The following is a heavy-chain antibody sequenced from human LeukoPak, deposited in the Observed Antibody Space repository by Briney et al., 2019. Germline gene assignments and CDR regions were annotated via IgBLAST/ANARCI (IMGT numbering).Heavy chain of an antibody. D-gene: IGHD3-10*01. CDR2: INPSGGST. CDR1: GYTFTSYY. CDR3: ARDTRHGVTWFHP. J-gene: IGHJ5*02. Sequence: GASVKVSCKASGYTFTSYYMHWVRQAPGQGLEWMGIINPSGGSTSYAQKYQGRVTMTRDTSISTAYMELSRLRSDDTAVYYCARDTRHGVTWFHPWRQGTLVSVPT. V-gene: IGHV1-46*01.